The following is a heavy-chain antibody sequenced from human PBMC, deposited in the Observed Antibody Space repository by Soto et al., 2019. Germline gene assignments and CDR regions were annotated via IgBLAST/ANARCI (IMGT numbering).Heavy chain of an antibody. CDR2: IIPLFRKT. D-gene: IGHD3-10*01. CDR3: ARARLSNGDPNIYFFYGLDV. Sequence: QVELVQSGAEVKRPGSSVKVSCKAPGDMFRNSAFSWVRQAPGQGLAWMGVIIPLFRKTDVAQKFQGRVNFTADESTSSLYMEVSSLTSEDTAVYYCARARLSNGDPNIYFFYGLDVWGQGTTITVSS. J-gene: IGHJ6*02. CDR1: GDMFRNSA. V-gene: IGHV1-69*01.